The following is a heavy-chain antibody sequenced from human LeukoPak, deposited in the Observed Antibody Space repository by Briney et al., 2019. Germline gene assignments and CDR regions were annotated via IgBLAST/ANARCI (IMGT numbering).Heavy chain of an antibody. J-gene: IGHJ4*02. CDR1: GGSISSGGYY. D-gene: IGHD2-15*01. CDR3: ARQGMLRDY. CDR2: IYYSGST. Sequence: PETLSLTCTVSGGSISSGGYYWSWIRQPPGKGLEWIGSIYYSGSTYYNPSLKSRVTISVDTSKNQFSLKLSSVTAADTAVYYCARQGMLRDYWGQGTLVTVSS. V-gene: IGHV4-39*01.